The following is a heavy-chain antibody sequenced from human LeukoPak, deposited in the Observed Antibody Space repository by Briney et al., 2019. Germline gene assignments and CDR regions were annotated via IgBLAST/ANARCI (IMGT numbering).Heavy chain of an antibody. J-gene: IGHJ3*02. CDR3: VRGTVMVPPWAFDI. CDR1: GGSFSGYY. Sequence: SETLSLTCAVYGGSFSGYYWSWIRQPPGKGLEWIGEINHSGSTNYNPSLKSRVTISVDTSKNQFSLKLSSVTAADTAVYYCVRGTVMVPPWAFDIWGQGTMVTVSS. V-gene: IGHV4-34*01. CDR2: INHSGST. D-gene: IGHD3-10*01.